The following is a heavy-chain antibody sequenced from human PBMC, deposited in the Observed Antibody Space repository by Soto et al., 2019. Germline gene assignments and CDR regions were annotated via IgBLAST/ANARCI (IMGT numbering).Heavy chain of an antibody. CDR1: GFTFTKAW. Sequence: GGSLRLSCAASGFTFTKAWINWIRQAPGKGLERVGRIKSKTDGGTTDYAAPVKGRFAVSRDDSRNMVYLQMNSLKTEDTGIYYCTKGSYSSTTIVRFDYWGQGTVVTVSS. CDR2: IKSKTDGGTT. J-gene: IGHJ4*02. V-gene: IGHV3-15*07. D-gene: IGHD1-26*01. CDR3: TKGSYSSTTIVRFDY.